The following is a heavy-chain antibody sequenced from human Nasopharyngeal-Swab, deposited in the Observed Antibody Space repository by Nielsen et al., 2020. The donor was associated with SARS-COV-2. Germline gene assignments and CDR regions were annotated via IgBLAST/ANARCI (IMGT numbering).Heavy chain of an antibody. CDR3: ARLGVYDSGSYFDY. CDR1: AYSFTTHW. J-gene: IGHJ4*02. CDR2: IYPGDSDT. Sequence: GGSLRLSCQTSAYSFTTHWVGWVRQVPGKGLEWLGFIYPGDSDTRYSPSFQGHITFSADKSTSTAYLQWSSLKASDTATYYCARLGVYDSGSYFDYWGQGTLVTVSS. D-gene: IGHD3-10*01. V-gene: IGHV5-51*01.